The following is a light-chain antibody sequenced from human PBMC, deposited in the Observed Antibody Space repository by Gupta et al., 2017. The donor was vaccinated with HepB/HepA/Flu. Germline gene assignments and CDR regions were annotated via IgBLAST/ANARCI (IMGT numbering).Light chain of an antibody. J-gene: IGLJ2*01. V-gene: IGLV3-1*01. CDR3: QAWDSRSTGV. Sequence: YEVTQPPSVYVSPGQTSRITCSGDDLGARYTSWYQQTPGRPPVLVIYQDDKRPSGIPERFSGSKSENTATLTISGTQAMDEADYYCQAWDSRSTGVFGGGTKLTVL. CDR2: QDD. CDR1: DLGARY.